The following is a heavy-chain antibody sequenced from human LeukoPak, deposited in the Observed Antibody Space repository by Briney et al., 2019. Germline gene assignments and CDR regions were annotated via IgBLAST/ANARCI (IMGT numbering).Heavy chain of an antibody. Sequence: PSETLSLTCAVYGGSFSGYYWSWIRQPPGKGLEWIGEINHSGSTNYNPSLKGRVTISVDTSKNQFSLKLSSVTAADTAVYYCARAFGVVSTDYWGQGTLVTVSS. CDR1: GGSFSGYY. J-gene: IGHJ4*02. CDR2: INHSGST. CDR3: ARAFGVVSTDY. D-gene: IGHD3-3*01. V-gene: IGHV4-34*01.